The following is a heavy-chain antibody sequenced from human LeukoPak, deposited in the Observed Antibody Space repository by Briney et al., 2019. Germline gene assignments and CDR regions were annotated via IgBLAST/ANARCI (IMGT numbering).Heavy chain of an antibody. Sequence: PSETLSLTCTVSGGSISSSSYYWGWIRQPPGKGLEWIGSIYYSGSTYYNPSLKSRVTISVDTSKNQFSLKLSSVTAADTAVYYCARNSAYDYGDPSPPGWGQGTLVTVSS. CDR3: ARNSAYDYGDPSPPG. CDR1: GGSISSSSYY. CDR2: IYYSGST. D-gene: IGHD4-17*01. J-gene: IGHJ4*02. V-gene: IGHV4-39*07.